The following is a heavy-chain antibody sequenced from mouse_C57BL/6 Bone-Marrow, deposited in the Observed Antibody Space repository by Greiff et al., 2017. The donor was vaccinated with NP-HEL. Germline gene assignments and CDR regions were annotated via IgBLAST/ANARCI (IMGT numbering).Heavy chain of an antibody. CDR3: ARPWAY. CDR2: ISSGSSTI. V-gene: IGHV5-17*01. Sequence: EVMLVESGGGLVKPGGSLKLSCAASGFTFSDYGMHWVRQAPEKGLEWVAYISSGSSTIYYADTVKGRFTISRDNAKNTLFLQMTSLRSEDTAMYYCARPWAYWGQGTLVTVSA. J-gene: IGHJ3*01. CDR1: GFTFSDYG.